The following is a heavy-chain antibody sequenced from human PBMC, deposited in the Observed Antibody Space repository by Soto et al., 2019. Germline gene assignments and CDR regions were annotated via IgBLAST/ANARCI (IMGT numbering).Heavy chain of an antibody. V-gene: IGHV3-23*01. J-gene: IGHJ6*03. D-gene: IGHD2-15*01. CDR2: ISGSGGST. CDR1: GFTFSNYA. CDR3: AKPPDSSYYYYYMDV. Sequence: GGSLRLSCAASGFTFSNYAMTWVRQAPGKGLEWVSGISGSGGSTSYADSVKGRFTISRSNSRSTLYLQMNSLRAEDTAVYYCAKPPDSSYYYYYMDVWGKGTTVTVSS.